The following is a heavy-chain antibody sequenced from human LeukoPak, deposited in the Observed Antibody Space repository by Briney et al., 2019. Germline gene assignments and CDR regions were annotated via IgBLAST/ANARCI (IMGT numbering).Heavy chain of an antibody. V-gene: IGHV4-59*01. J-gene: IGHJ3*02. CDR1: GGSISSYY. CDR2: FYYSGST. D-gene: IGHD3-10*01. CDR3: ARELWANDAFDI. Sequence: PSETLSLTCAVSGGSISSYYWSWIRQPPGNGLEWSGYFYYSGSTNYNPSLQSRVTISVDTSKNQFSLKLSAVTAADTAVYSCARELWANDAFDIWGQGTMVTVSS.